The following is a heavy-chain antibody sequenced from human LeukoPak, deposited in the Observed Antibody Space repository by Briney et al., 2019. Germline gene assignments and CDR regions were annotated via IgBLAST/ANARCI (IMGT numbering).Heavy chain of an antibody. V-gene: IGHV1-2*02. CDR2: INPNSGGT. CDR3: ARDPPVVEIATRISDY. D-gene: IGHD5-24*01. Sequence: ASVKVSCKASGYTFNGYYMHWVRQAPGHGLEWMGRINPNSGGTDYAQKFQGRVTMTSDTSISTAYMELSSLRSDDTAVYYCARDPPVVEIATRISDYWGQGTLVSVSS. J-gene: IGHJ4*02. CDR1: GYTFNGYY.